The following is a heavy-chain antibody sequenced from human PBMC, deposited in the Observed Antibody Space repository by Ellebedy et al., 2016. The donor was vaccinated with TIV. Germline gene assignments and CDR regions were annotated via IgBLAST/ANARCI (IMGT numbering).Heavy chain of an antibody. Sequence: GESLKISCAASGFTFSSYAMSWVRRAPGKGLEWVSAISGDGGSTYYEDSVKGRFTISRDNSKNTLFLQMSSLRAEDTAVHFCARRSTDFAFDSWGQGTLVTVSS. CDR3: ARRSTDFAFDS. CDR2: ISGDGGST. J-gene: IGHJ4*02. V-gene: IGHV3-23*01. CDR1: GFTFSSYA. D-gene: IGHD3/OR15-3a*01.